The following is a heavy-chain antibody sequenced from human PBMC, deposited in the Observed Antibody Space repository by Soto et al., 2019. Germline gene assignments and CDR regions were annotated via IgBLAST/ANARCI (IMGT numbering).Heavy chain of an antibody. V-gene: IGHV4-30-4*01. CDR1: GGSISSGDYY. CDR2: IYYSGST. CDR3: ARESSYGSGTTYYYYYGMDV. J-gene: IGHJ6*02. D-gene: IGHD3-10*01. Sequence: SETLSLTCTVSGGSISSGDYYWSWISQPPGKGLEWIGYIYYSGSTYYNPSLKSRVTISVDTSKNQFSLKLSSVTAADTAVYYCARESSYGSGTTYYYYYGMDVWGQGTTVTVSS.